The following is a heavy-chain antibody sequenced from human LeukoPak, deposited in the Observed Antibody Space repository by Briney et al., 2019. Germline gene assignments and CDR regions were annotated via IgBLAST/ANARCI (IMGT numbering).Heavy chain of an antibody. CDR2: IYYSGST. CDR3: ARDTYSGSYYFDY. CDR1: GDSIGSSSYY. Sequence: PSETLSLTCTVSGDSIGSSSYYWGWIRQPPGKGLEWIGSIYYSGSTYYNPSLKSRVTISVDTSKNQFSLKLNSVTAADTAVYYCARDTYSGSYYFDYWGQGTLVTVSS. J-gene: IGHJ4*02. V-gene: IGHV4-39*07. D-gene: IGHD1-26*01.